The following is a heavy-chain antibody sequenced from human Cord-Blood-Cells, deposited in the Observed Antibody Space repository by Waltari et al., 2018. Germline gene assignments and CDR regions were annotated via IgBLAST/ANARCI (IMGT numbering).Heavy chain of an antibody. CDR3: ATLAGIVY. Sequence: QLQLQESGPGLVKPSETLSLTCTVSGGSISSSSYYWGWIRQPPGKGLEWIGSINYSGSTSYNPSLKSRVTISVDTSKNQFSLKLSSVTAADTAVYYCATLAGIVYWGQGTLVTVSS. CDR1: GGSISSSSYY. V-gene: IGHV4-39*01. CDR2: INYSGST. J-gene: IGHJ4*02.